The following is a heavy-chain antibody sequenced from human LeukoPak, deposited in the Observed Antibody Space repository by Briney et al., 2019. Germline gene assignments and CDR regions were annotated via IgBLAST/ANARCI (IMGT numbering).Heavy chain of an antibody. Sequence: SETLSLTCTVSGGSISSYYRSWIRQPAGKGLEWIGRIYTSGSTNYNPPLKSRVTMTVDTSKNQFSLKLSSVTAADTAVYYCARDTLGAGTSLGAFDIWGEGTMVTVSS. D-gene: IGHD6-19*01. V-gene: IGHV4-4*07. CDR3: ARDTLGAGTSLGAFDI. CDR2: IYTSGST. J-gene: IGHJ3*02. CDR1: GGSISSYY.